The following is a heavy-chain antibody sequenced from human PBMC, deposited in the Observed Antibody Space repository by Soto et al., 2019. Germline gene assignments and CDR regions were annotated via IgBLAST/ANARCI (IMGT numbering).Heavy chain of an antibody. CDR3: ARHTDDYGDFDY. CDR2: VYYSGST. V-gene: IGHV4-39*01. J-gene: IGHJ4*02. CDR1: VGSISISSYD. D-gene: IGHD4-17*01. Sequence: TSETLSVTCTFSVGSISISSYDWGWIRQPPGKGLEWIGSVYYSGSTYYNPSLKSRVTISVDTSKNQFSLKLSSVTAADTAVYYCARHTDDYGDFDYWGQGTMVTVPS.